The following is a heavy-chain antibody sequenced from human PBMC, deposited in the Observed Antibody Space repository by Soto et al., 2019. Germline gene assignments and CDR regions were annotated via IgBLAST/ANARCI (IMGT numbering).Heavy chain of an antibody. Sequence: QLQLQESGPGLVKPSETLSLTCTVSGGSISDDTYYWGWIRQPPGKGLEWIGSIYYSGTSSYNPSPKXRXTXXVDTSKKQLSLRLSSVTAADTAVYYCARLHCDSPNCVPLDPWGQGTLVIVSS. J-gene: IGHJ5*02. D-gene: IGHD2-2*01. CDR2: IYYSGTS. CDR3: ARLHCDSPNCVPLDP. V-gene: IGHV4-39*01. CDR1: GGSISDDTYY.